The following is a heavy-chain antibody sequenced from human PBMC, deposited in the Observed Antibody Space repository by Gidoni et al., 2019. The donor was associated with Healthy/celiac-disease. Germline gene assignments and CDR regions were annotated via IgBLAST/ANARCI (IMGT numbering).Heavy chain of an antibody. CDR1: GLPFSSYD. CDR3: ARSPTARGYYYGMVV. CDR2: VGTAGDP. J-gene: IGHJ6*02. V-gene: IGHV3-13*05. D-gene: IGHD5-18*01. Sequence: EVQLLESGGGLVQPAGSLRLSCAASGLPFSSYDMHWVRQATGKGLEWVSAVGTAGDPYYPGSVKGRFTISRENAKNSLYLQMNSLRAGDTAVYYCARSPTARGYYYGMVVWGQGTTVTVSS.